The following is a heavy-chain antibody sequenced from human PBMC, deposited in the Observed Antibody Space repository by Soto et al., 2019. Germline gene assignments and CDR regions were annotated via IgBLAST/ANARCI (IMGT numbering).Heavy chain of an antibody. J-gene: IGHJ5*01. CDR1: GRSISSYY. V-gene: IGHV4-59*01. CDR3: ASIIGDPGLRFDS. D-gene: IGHD3-10*01. CDR2: IFYSGST. Sequence: QVQLQESGPGLVKPSETLSLTCTVSGRSISSYYWSWIWQPPGKGLEWMGFIFYSGSTSYNHSLTSRITISIDTSKYQFSRSLNCLPAADTAVYYCASIIGDPGLRFDSSGQGTLVAVSS.